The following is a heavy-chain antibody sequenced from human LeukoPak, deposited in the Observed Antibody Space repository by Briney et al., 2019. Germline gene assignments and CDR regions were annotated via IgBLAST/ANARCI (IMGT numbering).Heavy chain of an antibody. CDR3: ARMTTVTNSLDY. CDR2: ISYDGSNK. Sequence: GGSLRLSCAASGFTFSSYAMHWVRQAPGKGLEWVAVISYDGSNKYYADSVKGRFTISRDNSKNTLYLQMNSLRAEDTAVYYCARMTTVTNSLDYWGQGTLVTVSS. J-gene: IGHJ4*02. CDR1: GFTFSSYA. V-gene: IGHV3-30*04. D-gene: IGHD4-17*01.